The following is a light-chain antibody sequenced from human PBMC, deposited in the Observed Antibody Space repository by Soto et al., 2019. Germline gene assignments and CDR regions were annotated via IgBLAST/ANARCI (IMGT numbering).Light chain of an antibody. CDR1: QSISSW. Sequence: DIQMPQSPSTLSASVGDSVTITCRASQSISSWLAWYQQKPGKAPKLLIYKASSLESGVPSRFSGSGSGTEFTLTISSLQPDDFATYYCQQYNSYSTVGQGTKVDIK. V-gene: IGKV1-5*03. CDR2: KAS. J-gene: IGKJ1*01. CDR3: QQYNSYST.